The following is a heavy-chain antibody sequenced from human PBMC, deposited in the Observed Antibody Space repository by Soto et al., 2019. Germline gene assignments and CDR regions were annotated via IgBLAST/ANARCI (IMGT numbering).Heavy chain of an antibody. D-gene: IGHD2-15*01. J-gene: IGHJ6*03. Sequence: QVQLVESGGGVVQPWRSLRLSCSASGFTFSSYGMHWVRQAPGKGLEWVAVIWYDGSNKYYADSVKGRFTISRDTSKNTQYLQMNSLRAEDTAVYYCARGSPYPGYYMEVWGKGTTVTVSS. V-gene: IGHV3-33*01. CDR1: GFTFSSYG. CDR3: ARGSPYPGYYMEV. CDR2: IWYDGSNK.